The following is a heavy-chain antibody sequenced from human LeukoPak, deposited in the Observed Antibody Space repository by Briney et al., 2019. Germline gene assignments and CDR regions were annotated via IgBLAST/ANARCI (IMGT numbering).Heavy chain of an antibody. CDR2: ISESGNT. D-gene: IGHD3-3*01. CDR3: AREQLIQFYFWKNHYLLFDY. V-gene: IGHV4-59*01. Sequence: SETLSPTPAVSRSSPCNYYLSCMPQSPGKGLEWIGYISESGNTNYNPSLKSRVTISLDTSKKQFSRKLTVGTAGDQVVYYCAREQLIQFYFWKNHYLLFDYWVGGTMITVSS. J-gene: IGHJ4*02. CDR1: RSSPCNYY.